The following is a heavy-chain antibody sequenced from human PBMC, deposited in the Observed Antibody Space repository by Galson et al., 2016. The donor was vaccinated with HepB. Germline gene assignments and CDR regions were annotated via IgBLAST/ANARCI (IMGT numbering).Heavy chain of an antibody. V-gene: IGHV3-23*01. J-gene: IGHJ4*02. CDR3: TKDGDSTGYYYSKFN. D-gene: IGHD3-22*01. CDR1: AFGFSSYA. CDR2: ISRDGGRT. Sequence: SLRLSCAASAFGFSSYAMAWVRQAPGKGLEWVSGISRDGGRTYYADSVKGRFTIFRDNSKNTLYLQMNSLRAEDTAVYYCTKDGDSTGYYYSKFNWGQGTLVTVSS.